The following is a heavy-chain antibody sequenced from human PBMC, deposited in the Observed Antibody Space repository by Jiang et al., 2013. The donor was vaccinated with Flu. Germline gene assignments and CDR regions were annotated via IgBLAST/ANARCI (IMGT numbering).Heavy chain of an antibody. CDR1: GDSIRSSNYY. CDR3: AKHQTSQWLDDY. Sequence: TLSLTCTVSGDSIRSSNYYVGLESAQPPGEGAWNGLGVSIIVGLLTIIRPSRVESTVSVDTSKNQFSLRVNSVTAADTAVYYCAKHQTSQWLDDYWGQGTLVTVSS. D-gene: IGHD6-19*01. V-gene: IGHV4-39*01. J-gene: IGHJ4*02. CDR2: SIIVGLL.